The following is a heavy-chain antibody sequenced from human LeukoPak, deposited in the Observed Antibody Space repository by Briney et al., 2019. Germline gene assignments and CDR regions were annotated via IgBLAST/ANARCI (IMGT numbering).Heavy chain of an antibody. CDR1: GYTFTGYY. V-gene: IGHV1-2*02. D-gene: IGHD3-3*01. Sequence: ASVKVSCKASGYTFTGYYMHWVRQAPGQGLKWMGWINPNSGGTNYAQKFQGRVTMTRDTSISTAYMELSRLRSDDTAVYYCARSVYYDFWSGYLGIDYWGQGTLVTVSS. CDR3: ARSVYYDFWSGYLGIDY. J-gene: IGHJ4*02. CDR2: INPNSGGT.